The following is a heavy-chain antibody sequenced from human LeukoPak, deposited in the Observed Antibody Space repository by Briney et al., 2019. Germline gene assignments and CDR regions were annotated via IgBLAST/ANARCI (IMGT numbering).Heavy chain of an antibody. CDR3: ASAYYDSSAPYYFDY. CDR1: GGSFSGYY. D-gene: IGHD3-22*01. V-gene: IGHV4-34*01. Sequence: PSETLSLTCAVYGGSFSGYYWSWIRQPPGKGLEWNGEINHSGSTNYNPSLKSRVTISVDTSKNQFSLRLSSVTAADTAVYYCASAYYDSSAPYYFDYWGQGTLVTVSS. J-gene: IGHJ4*02. CDR2: INHSGST.